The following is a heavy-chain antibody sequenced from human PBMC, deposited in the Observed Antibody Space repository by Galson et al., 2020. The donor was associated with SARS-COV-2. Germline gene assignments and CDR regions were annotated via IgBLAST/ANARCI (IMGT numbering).Heavy chain of an antibody. J-gene: IGHJ4*02. V-gene: IGHV3-33*01. Sequence: GESLKISCAASGFTFSSHAMHWVRQAPGKGLEWVAQLFFDGSVKYYGDSVNGRFTISTDSSKNTVYLQMNNLRADDTAVYYCARDGQTSSGWGFDYWCKGTRVTVSA. D-gene: IGHD6-19*01. CDR2: LFFDGSVK. CDR1: GFTFSSHA. CDR3: ARDGQTSSGWGFDY.